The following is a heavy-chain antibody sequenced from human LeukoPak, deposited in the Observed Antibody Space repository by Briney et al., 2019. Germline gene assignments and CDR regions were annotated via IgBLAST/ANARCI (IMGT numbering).Heavy chain of an antibody. V-gene: IGHV1-2*06. CDR3: ARERRGEWELPY. CDR2: INPNSGGT. CDR1: GYTFTGYY. Sequence: ASVKVSCKASGYTFTGYYMHWVRQAPGQGLEWMGRINPNSGGTNYAQKFQGRVTMTRDTSISTAYMELSRLRSDDPAVYYCARERRGEWELPYWGQGTLVTVSS. J-gene: IGHJ4*02. D-gene: IGHD1-26*01.